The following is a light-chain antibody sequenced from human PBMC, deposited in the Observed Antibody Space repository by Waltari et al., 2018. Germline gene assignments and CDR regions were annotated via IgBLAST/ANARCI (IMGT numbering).Light chain of an antibody. J-gene: IGKJ1*01. CDR1: QIVSRT. V-gene: IGKV3-20*01. CDR3: QKYGTLPAT. Sequence: EIVLTQSPGPLSLSPGERATLSCRASQIVSRTLAWYQQKPGQAPRLLIYDASTRATGIPDRFSGSWSGTDFSLTISRLEPEDFAVYYCQKYGTLPATFGQGTKVEIK. CDR2: DAS.